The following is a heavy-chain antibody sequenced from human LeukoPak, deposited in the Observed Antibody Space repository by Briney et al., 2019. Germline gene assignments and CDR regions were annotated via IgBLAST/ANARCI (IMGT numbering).Heavy chain of an antibody. Sequence: GGSLRLSCAASGFTFSSYGFHWVRQAPGKGLEWVAAIWYDGSKMYYADSVKGRFTISSDDSKNTLYLQMNSLRAEDTAVYYCARDLVTAATGDLQVQHWGQGTLVTVSS. J-gene: IGHJ1*01. CDR1: GFTFSSYG. CDR3: ARDLVTAATGDLQVQH. D-gene: IGHD2-15*01. CDR2: IWYDGSKM. V-gene: IGHV3-33*01.